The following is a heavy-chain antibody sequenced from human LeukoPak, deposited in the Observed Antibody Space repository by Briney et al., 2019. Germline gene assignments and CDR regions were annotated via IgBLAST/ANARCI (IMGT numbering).Heavy chain of an antibody. CDR3: ARGGGSYVH. CDR2: INHSGST. D-gene: IGHD1-26*01. CDR1: GGSFSGYY. J-gene: IGHJ4*02. V-gene: IGHV4-34*01. Sequence: SGTLSLTCAVYGGSFSGYYWSWIRQPPGKGLEWIGEINHSGSTNYNPSLKSRVTISVDTSKNQFSLKLSSVTAADTAVYYCARGGGSYVHWGQGTLVTVSS.